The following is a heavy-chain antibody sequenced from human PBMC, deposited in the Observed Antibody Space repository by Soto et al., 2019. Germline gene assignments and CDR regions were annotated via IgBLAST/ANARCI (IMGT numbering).Heavy chain of an antibody. CDR3: ARGTGYCSGGSCYSYYMDV. Sequence: SETLSLTCTVSGGSISSYYWSWIRQPPGKGLEWIGYIYYSGSTNYNPSLKSRVTISVDTSKNQFSLKLSSVTAADTAVYYCARGTGYCSGGSCYSYYMDVWGKGPTVAVSS. J-gene: IGHJ6*03. V-gene: IGHV4-59*01. CDR2: IYYSGST. D-gene: IGHD2-15*01. CDR1: GGSISSYY.